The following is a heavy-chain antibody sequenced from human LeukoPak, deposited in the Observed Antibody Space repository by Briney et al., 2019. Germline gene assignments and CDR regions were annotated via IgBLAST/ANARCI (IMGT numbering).Heavy chain of an antibody. D-gene: IGHD6-13*01. CDR2: IICSGFST. CDR3: ANYIAAAF. V-gene: IGHV3-23*01. Sequence: GLYCFSAIICSGFSTYYADSGKGRFTISRDNSKNTLYLQMNSLRAEDTAVYYCANYIAAAFWGQGTLVTVSS. J-gene: IGHJ4*02.